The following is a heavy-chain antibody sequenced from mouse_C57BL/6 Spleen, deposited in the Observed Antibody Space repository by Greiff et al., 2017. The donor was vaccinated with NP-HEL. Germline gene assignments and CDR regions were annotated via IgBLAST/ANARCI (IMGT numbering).Heavy chain of an antibody. CDR1: GYSFTGYY. CDR2: INPSTGGT. V-gene: IGHV1-42*01. CDR3: ARGGTTVVAPGY. D-gene: IGHD1-1*01. J-gene: IGHJ2*01. Sequence: VHVKQSGPELVKPGASVKISCKASGYSFTGYYMNWVKQSPEKSLEWIGEINPSTGGTTYNQKFKAKATLTVDKSSSTAYMQLKSLTSEDSAVYYCARGGTTVVAPGYWGQGTTLTVSS.